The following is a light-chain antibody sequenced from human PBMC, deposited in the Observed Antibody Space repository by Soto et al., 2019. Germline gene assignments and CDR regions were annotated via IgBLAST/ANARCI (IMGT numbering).Light chain of an antibody. CDR2: EVS. J-gene: IGLJ1*01. CDR3: CSYAGSSLYV. Sequence: QSALTQPASLSVSPGQSITISCTGTSSDVGSYNLVSWYQQHPGKAPKLMIYEVSKRPSGVSNRFSGSKSGNTASLTISGLQAEDEADYYCCSYAGSSLYVFGTGTKVTVL. CDR1: SSDVGSYNL. V-gene: IGLV2-23*02.